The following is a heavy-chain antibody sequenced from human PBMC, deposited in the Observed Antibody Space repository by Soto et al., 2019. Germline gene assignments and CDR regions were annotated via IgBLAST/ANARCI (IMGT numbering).Heavy chain of an antibody. J-gene: IGHJ5*02. Sequence: SETLSLTCSVSGGSISSFTYYWGWIRQPPGKGLEWIGTVYYNENTYYNPSLKSRVTITVDTAKNQFSLNLRSVTAADTAMYFRARRERYYGSPGWFDPWGPGTLVTVSS. D-gene: IGHD3-10*01. CDR3: ARRERYYGSPGWFDP. V-gene: IGHV4-39*01. CDR1: GGSISSFTYY. CDR2: VYYNENT.